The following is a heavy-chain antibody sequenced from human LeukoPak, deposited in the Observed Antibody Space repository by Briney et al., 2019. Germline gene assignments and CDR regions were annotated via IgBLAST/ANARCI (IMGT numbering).Heavy chain of an antibody. Sequence: ASVKVSCKASGYTFTGYYMHWVRQAPGQGLEWMGRINPNSGGTNYAQKFQGRVTMTRDTSISTAYMELSRLRSDDTAVYYCARVSRYDDSSGYYYVDYWGQGTLVTVSA. D-gene: IGHD3-22*01. CDR3: ARVSRYDDSSGYYYVDY. CDR1: GYTFTGYY. CDR2: INPNSGGT. J-gene: IGHJ4*02. V-gene: IGHV1-2*06.